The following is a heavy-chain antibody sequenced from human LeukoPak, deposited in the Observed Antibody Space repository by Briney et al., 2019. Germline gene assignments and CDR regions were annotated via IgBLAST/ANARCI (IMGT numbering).Heavy chain of an antibody. Sequence: PGGSLRLSCAASGLTFRSHWMSWVRQAPGKGLEWVANIKQDGSEKYYVDSVKGRFTISRDNAKNSLYLQMNSLRAEDTAVYYCARGRGLDYWGQGTLVTVSS. CDR2: IKQDGSEK. V-gene: IGHV3-7*04. D-gene: IGHD3-16*01. CDR1: GLTFRSHW. J-gene: IGHJ4*02. CDR3: ARGRGLDY.